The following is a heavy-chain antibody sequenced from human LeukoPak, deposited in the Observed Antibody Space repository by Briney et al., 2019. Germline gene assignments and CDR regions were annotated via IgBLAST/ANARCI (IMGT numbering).Heavy chain of an antibody. J-gene: IGHJ4*02. CDR1: GGSFSGYY. Sequence: PSETLSLTCAVYGGSFSGYYWSWIRQPPGKGLEWIGYIYYSGSTNYNPSLKSRVTISVDTSKNQFSLKLSSVTAADTAVYYCARVGYYIDYWGQGTLVTVSS. V-gene: IGHV4-59*01. CDR2: IYYSGST. D-gene: IGHD5-12*01. CDR3: ARVGYYIDY.